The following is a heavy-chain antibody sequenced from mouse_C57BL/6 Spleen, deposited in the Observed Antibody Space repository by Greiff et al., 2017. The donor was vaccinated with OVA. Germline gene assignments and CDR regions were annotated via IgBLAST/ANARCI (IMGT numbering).Heavy chain of an antibody. CDR2: IDPSDSYT. V-gene: IGHV1-59*01. CDR1: GYTFTSYW. D-gene: IGHD1-1*01. CDR3: ARSNYRYWYFDV. Sequence: QVHVKQPGAELVRPGTSVKLSCKASGYTFTSYWMHWVKQRPGQGLEWIGVIDPSDSYTNYNQKFKGKATLTVDTSSSTAYMQLSSLTSEDSAVYYCARSNYRYWYFDVWGTGTTVTVSS. J-gene: IGHJ1*03.